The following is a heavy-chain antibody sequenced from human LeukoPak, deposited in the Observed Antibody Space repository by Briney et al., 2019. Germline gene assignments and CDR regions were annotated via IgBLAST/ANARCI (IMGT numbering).Heavy chain of an antibody. J-gene: IGHJ4*02. CDR2: LTGSSSDT. CDR3: AKPAGYTGTKEGFDY. V-gene: IGHV3-23*01. CDR1: GFTFSSYT. Sequence: PGGSLRLSCAASGFTFSSYTMSWVRQTPGKGLEWVSTLTGSSSDTYYADSVKGRFTISRDNSKNTLYLQMNSLRAEDTAVYYCAKPAGYTGTKEGFDYWGQGTLVTVSS. D-gene: IGHD6-13*01.